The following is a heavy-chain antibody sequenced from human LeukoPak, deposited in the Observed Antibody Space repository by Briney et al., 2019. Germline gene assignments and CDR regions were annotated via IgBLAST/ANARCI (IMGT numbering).Heavy chain of an antibody. J-gene: IGHJ4*02. V-gene: IGHV3-30-3*01. CDR1: GFTFSSYA. CDR3: ARDPGVYCSSTSCSHYFDY. CDR2: MSYDGSNK. D-gene: IGHD2-2*01. Sequence: GGSLRLSCAASGFTFSSYAMHWVRQAPGKGLEWVAVMSYDGSNKYYADSVKGRFTISRDNSKNTLYLQMNSLRAEDTAVYYCARDPGVYCSSTSCSHYFDYWGQGTLVTVSS.